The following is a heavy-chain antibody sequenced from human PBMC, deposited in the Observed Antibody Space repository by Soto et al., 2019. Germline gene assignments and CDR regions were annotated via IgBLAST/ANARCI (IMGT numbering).Heavy chain of an antibody. V-gene: IGHV3-30-3*01. Sequence: QVQLVESGGGVVQPGRSLRLSCAASGFTFSSYAMHWVRQAPGKGLEWVAVISYDGSNKYYADSVKGRFTISRDNSKNTLYLQMNSLRAEDTAVYYCARKVPATDAFDIWGQGTMVTVSS. J-gene: IGHJ3*02. D-gene: IGHD5-12*01. CDR2: ISYDGSNK. CDR3: ARKVPATDAFDI. CDR1: GFTFSSYA.